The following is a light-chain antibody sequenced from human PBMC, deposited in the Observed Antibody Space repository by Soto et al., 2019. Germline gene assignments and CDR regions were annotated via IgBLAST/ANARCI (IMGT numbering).Light chain of an antibody. J-gene: IGKJ1*01. CDR3: QQFGGSSRT. V-gene: IGKV3-20*01. CDR1: QGISNTY. CDR2: GAS. Sequence: EIVITQSPVTLSVSPGEGATLSCRASQGISNTYLAWYQKKPGQAPRLLIYGASFRATGIPDRFTGSGSGTDFNLTITRLETEDFAVYYCQQFGGSSRTFGQGTKVDIK.